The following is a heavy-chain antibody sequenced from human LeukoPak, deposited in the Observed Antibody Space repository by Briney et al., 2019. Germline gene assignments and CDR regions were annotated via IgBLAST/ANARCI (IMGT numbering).Heavy chain of an antibody. J-gene: IGHJ4*02. CDR1: GGSFSGYY. CDR3: ARPSGYSSGWYEGEDY. CDR2: INHSGST. D-gene: IGHD6-19*01. Sequence: SETLSLTRAVYGGSFSGYYWSWIRQPPGKGLEWIGEINHSGSTNYNPSLKSRVTMSVDTSKNQFSLKLSSVTAADTAVYYCARPSGYSSGWYEGEDYWGQGTLVTVSS. V-gene: IGHV4-34*01.